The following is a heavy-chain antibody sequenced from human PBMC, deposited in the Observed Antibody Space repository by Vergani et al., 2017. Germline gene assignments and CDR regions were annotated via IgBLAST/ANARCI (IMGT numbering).Heavy chain of an antibody. CDR2: MDYSGSS. CDR1: GDSVSSTDYH. J-gene: IGHJ4*02. V-gene: IGHV4-39*01. CDR3: ASKRGACRAAYFHSYDF. Sequence: QVQLQESGPGLVKPSETLSLTCTVSGDSVSSTDYHWGWIRQPPGKGLEWIGSMDYSGSSSYNPSLESRISISFETPKNQFSLRLTSVTAADTALYYCASKRGACRAAYFHSYDFWGPGTLVGVSS. D-gene: IGHD2-15*01.